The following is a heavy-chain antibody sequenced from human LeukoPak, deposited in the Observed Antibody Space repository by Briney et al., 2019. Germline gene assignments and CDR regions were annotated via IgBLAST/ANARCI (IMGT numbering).Heavy chain of an antibody. Sequence: QPGRSLRLSCTASGFTFGDYAMNWFRQAPGKGLEWVGFIRSKDYGGTTEYAASVKGRFTISRDDSKSIAYLKMNSLKTEDTAVYFCTRGASSYYDFWSGYVFDYWGQGTLVTVSS. J-gene: IGHJ4*02. D-gene: IGHD3-3*01. CDR1: GFTFGDYA. CDR3: TRGASSYYDFWSGYVFDY. V-gene: IGHV3-49*03. CDR2: IRSKDYGGTT.